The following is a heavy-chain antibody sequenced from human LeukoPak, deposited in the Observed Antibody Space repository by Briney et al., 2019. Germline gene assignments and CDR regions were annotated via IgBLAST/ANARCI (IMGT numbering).Heavy chain of an antibody. J-gene: IGHJ4*02. CDR2: IYYSGST. V-gene: IGHV4-31*03. CDR1: GGSISSGSYY. D-gene: IGHD6-13*01. CDR3: ASFLNIAGSYYFDY. Sequence: PSQTLCLTCTVSGGSISSGSYYWSWIRQPAGKGLEWIGYIYYSGSTYYNPSLKSRVTISVDTSKNQFSLKLSSVTAADTAVYYCASFLNIAGSYYFDYWGQGTLVTVSS.